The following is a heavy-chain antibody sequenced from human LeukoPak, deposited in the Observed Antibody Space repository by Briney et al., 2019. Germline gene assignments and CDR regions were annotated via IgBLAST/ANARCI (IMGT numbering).Heavy chain of an antibody. J-gene: IGHJ4*02. CDR2: FYRGETT. CDR1: GFTVSSSY. V-gene: IGHV3-53*05. D-gene: IGHD3-3*01. CDR3: ARPSPTGYDFWSGYSKPFDY. Sequence: GGSLRLSCAASGFTVSSSYMYWVRQAPGKGLEWVSFFYRGETTYYAESVRGRFTISRDISKNTLYLLMNSLRAEDTAVYYCARPSPTGYDFWSGYSKPFDYWGQGTLVTVSS.